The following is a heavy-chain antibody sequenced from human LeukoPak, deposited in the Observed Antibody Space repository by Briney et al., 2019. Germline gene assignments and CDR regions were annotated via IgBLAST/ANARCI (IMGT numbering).Heavy chain of an antibody. V-gene: IGHV3-23*01. J-gene: IGHJ4*02. CDR3: AKDLVGDSYGSIDY. Sequence: GGSLRLSCAASGFTFSNYAMSWVGQAPGKGLEWVSAIGCISDGTYYAASVQGRFTISRDNSNNTLYLQMNSLRAEDAAVYYCAKDLVGDSYGSIDYWGQGTLVTVSS. D-gene: IGHD5-18*01. CDR2: IGCISDGT. CDR1: GFTFSNYA.